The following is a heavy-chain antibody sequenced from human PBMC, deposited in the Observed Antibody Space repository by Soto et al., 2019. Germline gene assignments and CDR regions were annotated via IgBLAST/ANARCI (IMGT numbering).Heavy chain of an antibody. D-gene: IGHD5-12*01. J-gene: IGHJ4*02. V-gene: IGHV3-21*01. Sequence: GGSLRLSCAASGFTFNSYDMNWVRQAPGKGLEWVSSLNSHDGLTHYADSVKGRFAISRDNAKNSLYLQMNSLRVEDTAVYYCTRGGYNEGGFDYWGQGNLVTVSS. CDR2: LNSHDGLT. CDR3: TRGGYNEGGFDY. CDR1: GFTFNSYD.